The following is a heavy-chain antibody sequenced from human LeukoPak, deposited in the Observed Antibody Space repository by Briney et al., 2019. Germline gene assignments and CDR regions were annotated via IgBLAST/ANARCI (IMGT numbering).Heavy chain of an antibody. CDR3: ARAPFIVGDAFDI. CDR1: GFTFSSYW. Sequence: GGSLRLSCAASGFTFSSYWMHWVRQAPGKGLVWVSRINTDGSSTSYADSVKGRFTISRDNAKNTLYLQMNSLRAEDTAVYYCARAPFIVGDAFDIWGQGTMVTVSS. V-gene: IGHV3-74*01. D-gene: IGHD2-21*01. CDR2: INTDGSST. J-gene: IGHJ3*02.